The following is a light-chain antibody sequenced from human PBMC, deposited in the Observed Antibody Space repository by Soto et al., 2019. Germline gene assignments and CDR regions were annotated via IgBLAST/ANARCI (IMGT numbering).Light chain of an antibody. J-gene: IGLJ2*01. CDR2: GNN. Sequence: QSVLTQPPSVSGAPGQRVTISCTGSSSNIGAGYDVHWYQQLPATAPKLLNYGNNNRPSGVPDRFSGSKSGTSASLAITGLQAEDEADYYCQSYDSSLSGSVFGGGTKLTVL. CDR3: QSYDSSLSGSV. CDR1: SSNIGAGYD. V-gene: IGLV1-40*01.